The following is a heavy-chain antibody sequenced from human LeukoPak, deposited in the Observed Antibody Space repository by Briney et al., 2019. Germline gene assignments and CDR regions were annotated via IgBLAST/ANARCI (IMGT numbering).Heavy chain of an antibody. J-gene: IGHJ4*02. CDR1: GGTFSRRS. Sequence: ASVKVSCKASGGTFSRRSVTWVRQAPGQGLEWMGGIILTFGTPNYAQQFQDRVTITTEESRTTDYMELRSLRSEDTAVYCCAREVEGHFDYWGQGTLVTVSS. CDR3: AREVEGHFDY. CDR2: IILTFGTP. V-gene: IGHV1-69*05.